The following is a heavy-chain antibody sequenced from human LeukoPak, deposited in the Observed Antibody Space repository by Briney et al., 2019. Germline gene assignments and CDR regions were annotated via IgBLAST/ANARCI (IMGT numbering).Heavy chain of an antibody. CDR3: ARSGTAAGRRDY. V-gene: IGHV4-4*09. D-gene: IGHD6-13*01. CDR1: GGSFDSKY. CDR2: IYTSGST. J-gene: IGHJ4*02. Sequence: SETLSLTCSVSGGSFDSKYWSWIRQPPGKGLEWIGYIYTSGSTNFNPSLRSRVAMSIDTSKNQFSLKVYSVTAADTAFYYCARSGTAAGRRDYWGQGTLVTVSS.